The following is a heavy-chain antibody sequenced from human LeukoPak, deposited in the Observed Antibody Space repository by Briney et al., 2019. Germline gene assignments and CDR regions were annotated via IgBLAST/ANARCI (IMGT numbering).Heavy chain of an antibody. V-gene: IGHV3-11*04. CDR2: ISSSGSTI. CDR3: ARDRNNFYDSSGYACGY. D-gene: IGHD3-22*01. J-gene: IGHJ4*02. Sequence: GGSLRLSCAASGFTFSDYYMSWIRQAPGKGLEWVSYISSSGSTIYYADSVKGRFTISRDNAKNSLYLQMNSLSAEDTAVYYCARDRNNFYDSSGYACGYWGQGTLVTVSS. CDR1: GFTFSDYY.